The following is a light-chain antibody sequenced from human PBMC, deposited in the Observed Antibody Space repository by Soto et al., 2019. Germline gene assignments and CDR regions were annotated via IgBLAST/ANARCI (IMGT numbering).Light chain of an antibody. J-gene: IGKJ1*01. CDR1: QGVASY. Sequence: EIVLTQSPATLSLSPGERATLSCRASQGVASYLAWYQQKPGQAPRLLIYDASNRATGIPARFSGSGSGTDFTLTISSLAPEDFAVYYCQQRSNWPWTFGQGTKVEV. CDR3: QQRSNWPWT. CDR2: DAS. V-gene: IGKV3-11*01.